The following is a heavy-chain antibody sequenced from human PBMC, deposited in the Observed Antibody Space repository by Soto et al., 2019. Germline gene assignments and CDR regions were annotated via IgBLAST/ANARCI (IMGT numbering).Heavy chain of an antibody. CDR1: GGTFRSYA. CDR2: IIPIFGTA. Sequence: SVKVSCKASGGTFRSYAMSWVRQAPGQGLEWMGGIIPIFGTAKYAQKLQGRVTITADESTRTAYMELSSLRPEDTAVYYCARGSGERRGWFDPWGQGTLGTVSS. V-gene: IGHV1-69*01. D-gene: IGHD1-1*01. J-gene: IGHJ5*02. CDR3: ARGSGERRGWFDP.